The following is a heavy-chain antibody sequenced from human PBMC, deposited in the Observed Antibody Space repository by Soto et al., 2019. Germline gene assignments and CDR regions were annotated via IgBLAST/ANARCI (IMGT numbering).Heavy chain of an antibody. J-gene: IGHJ5*02. CDR1: GGSISSGCYS. D-gene: IGHD2-8*01. CDR2: IYHSGST. Sequence: QLQLQESGSGLVKPSQTLSLTCAVSGGSISSGCYSWSWIRQPPGKGLEWIGYIYHSGSTYYNPSLKSRVTISVDRSKNQFSLKLSSVTAADTAVYYCARGGSMSNWFDPWGQGTLVTVSS. V-gene: IGHV4-30-2*01. CDR3: ARGGSMSNWFDP.